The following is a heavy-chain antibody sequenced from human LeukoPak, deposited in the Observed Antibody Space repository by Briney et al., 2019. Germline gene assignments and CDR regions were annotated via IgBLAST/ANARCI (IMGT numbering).Heavy chain of an antibody. D-gene: IGHD1-26*01. CDR3: ARPSGSWGEYFDY. Sequence: PSETVSLTCTVSGYSISSGYYWGWVRQPPGEGLEWIGSIYHSGSTYYNPSLKSRVTISVDTSKNQFSLKLSSVTAADTAVYYCARPSGSWGEYFDYWGQGTLVTVSS. CDR2: IYHSGST. V-gene: IGHV4-38-2*02. J-gene: IGHJ4*02. CDR1: GYSISSGYY.